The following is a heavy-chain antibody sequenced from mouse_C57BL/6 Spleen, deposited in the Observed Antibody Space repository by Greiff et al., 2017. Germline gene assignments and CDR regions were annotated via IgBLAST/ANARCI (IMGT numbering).Heavy chain of an antibody. V-gene: IGHV5-17*01. J-gene: IGHJ3*01. Sequence: EVMLVESGGGLVKPGGSLKLSCAASGFTFSDYGMHWVRQAPEKGLEWVAYISSGSSTINYADTVKGRFTISRDNAKNTLFLQMTSLRSEDTAMYYCARGYDYQAWFAYWGQGTLVTVSA. CDR2: ISSGSSTI. CDR1: GFTFSDYG. D-gene: IGHD2-4*01. CDR3: ARGYDYQAWFAY.